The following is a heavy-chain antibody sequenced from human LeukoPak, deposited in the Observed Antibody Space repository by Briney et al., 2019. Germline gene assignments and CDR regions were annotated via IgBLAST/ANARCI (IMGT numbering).Heavy chain of an antibody. V-gene: IGHV3-74*01. Sequence: PGGSLRLSCAASGFTFSGYWMHWVRQAPGKGLMWVSRINGDGTRTTYADSVKGRFTISRDNAKNSVFLQMNSLRADDTAVYYCARGPSGSGGDMNYYYYYMDVWGKGTTVTVS. CDR1: GFTFSGYW. CDR2: INGDGTRT. CDR3: ARGPSGSGGDMNYYYYYMDV. D-gene: IGHD2-21*01. J-gene: IGHJ6*03.